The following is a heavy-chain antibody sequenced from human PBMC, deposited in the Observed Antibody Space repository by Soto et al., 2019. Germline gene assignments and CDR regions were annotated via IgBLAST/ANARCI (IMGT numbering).Heavy chain of an antibody. D-gene: IGHD2-2*01. CDR1: GGTFSSYA. CDR2: IIPIFGTA. V-gene: IGHV1-69*13. J-gene: IGHJ5*02. CDR3: ARGYQLLESYNWFDP. Sequence: SVKVSCKASGGTFSSYAISWVRQAPGQGLEWMGGIIPIFGTANYAQKFQGRVTITADESTSTAYMELSSLRSEDTAVYYCARGYQLLESYNWFDPWGQGTLVTVSS.